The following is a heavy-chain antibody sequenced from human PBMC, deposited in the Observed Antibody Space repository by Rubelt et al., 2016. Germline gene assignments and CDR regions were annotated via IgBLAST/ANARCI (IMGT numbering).Heavy chain of an antibody. CDR2: IIHSGST. D-gene: IGHD4-17*01. J-gene: IGHJ6*03. V-gene: IGHV4-34*12. Sequence: QVQLQQWGAGLLKPSETLSLTCAVYGGSFSSYYWSWIRQPPGKGLEWIGEIIHSGSTNYNPSLKSRVTISVDTSKKQFSLKLSSVTAADTAVYYCARETAVTTLFYYYSMDVWGKGTTVTVSS. CDR1: GGSFSSYY. CDR3: ARETAVTTLFYYYSMDV.